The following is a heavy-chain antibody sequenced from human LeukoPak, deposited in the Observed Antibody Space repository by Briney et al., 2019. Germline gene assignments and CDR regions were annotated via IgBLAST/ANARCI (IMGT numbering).Heavy chain of an antibody. D-gene: IGHD3-16*02. CDR1: GYIFTNHG. V-gene: IGHV1-18*01. Sequence: ASVKVSCKASGYIFTNHGINWVRQAPGQGLEWMGWISAYNGNTNYAQKLQGRITMTTDTSTRTAYMEPRSLRSDDTAVYYCARHDYIWGSFRNDVFDIWGQGTMVTVSS. CDR3: ARHDYIWGSFRNDVFDI. J-gene: IGHJ3*02. CDR2: ISAYNGNT.